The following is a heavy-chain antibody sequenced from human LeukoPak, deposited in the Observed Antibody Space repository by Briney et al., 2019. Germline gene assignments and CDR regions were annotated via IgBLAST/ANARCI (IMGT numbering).Heavy chain of an antibody. V-gene: IGHV4-59*01. CDR1: GGSISSYY. J-gene: IGHJ4*02. D-gene: IGHD6-19*01. CDR3: ARAFSSGWYPYSIGGLWFDY. CDR2: IYYTGST. Sequence: PSETLSLTCTVSGGSISSYYWSWIRQPPGKGREWIGYIYYTGSTNYNPSLKSRVTISVDTSKNQFSLKLSSVTAADTAVYYCARAFSSGWYPYSIGGLWFDYWGQGTLVTVSS.